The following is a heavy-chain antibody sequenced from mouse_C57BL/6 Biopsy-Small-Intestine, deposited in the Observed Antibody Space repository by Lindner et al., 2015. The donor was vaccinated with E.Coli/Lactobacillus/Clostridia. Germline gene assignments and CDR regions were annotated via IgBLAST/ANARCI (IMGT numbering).Heavy chain of an antibody. D-gene: IGHD4-1*01. CDR3: ASWVTGKDY. J-gene: IGHJ2*01. V-gene: IGHV1-42*01. CDR1: GYSFTGYY. CDR2: INPSTGGT. Sequence: EVQLQESGPELVKPGASVKISCKASGYSFTGYYMNWVKQSPEKSLERIGEINPSTGGTTYNQKFKAKATLTVDKSSSTAYMQLKSLTSEDSAVYYCASWVTGKDYWGQGTTLTVSS.